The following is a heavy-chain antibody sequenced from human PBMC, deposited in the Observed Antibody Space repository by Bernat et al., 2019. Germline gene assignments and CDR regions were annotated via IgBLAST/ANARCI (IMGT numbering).Heavy chain of an antibody. CDR2: ISSSGSTI. V-gene: IGHV3-48*03. J-gene: IGHJ4*02. CDR3: ASLSTPQYYYGSGSYLDY. Sequence: EVQLVESGGGLVQPGGSLRLSCAASGFTFSSYEMNWVRQAPGKGLEWVSYISSSGSTIYYAGYVKGRFTISRDNAKNSLYLQMNSLRAEDTAVYYCASLSTPQYYYGSGSYLDYWGQGTLVTVSS. CDR1: GFTFSSYE. D-gene: IGHD3-10*01.